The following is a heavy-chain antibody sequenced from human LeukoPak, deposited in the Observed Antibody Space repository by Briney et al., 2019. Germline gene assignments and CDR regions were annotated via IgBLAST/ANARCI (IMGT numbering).Heavy chain of an antibody. CDR1: GFTFSSYW. Sequence: GGSLRLSCAASGFTFSSYWMSWVRQAPGKGLEWVANIKQDGSEEYYVDSVKGRFTISRDNAKNSLYLQMNSLRAEDTAVYYCARGIAVAAPAPFDYWGQGTLVTVSS. CDR3: ARGIAVAAPAPFDY. V-gene: IGHV3-7*01. D-gene: IGHD6-19*01. J-gene: IGHJ4*02. CDR2: IKQDGSEE.